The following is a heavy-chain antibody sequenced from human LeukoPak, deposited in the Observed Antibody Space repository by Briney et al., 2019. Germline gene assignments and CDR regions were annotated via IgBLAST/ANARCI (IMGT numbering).Heavy chain of an antibody. D-gene: IGHD6-13*01. Sequence: GGSLRLSCAASGFTVSSNYMSWVRQAPGKGLEWVSAIYSGGSTYYADSVKGRFTISRDNSKNTLYLQMNSLRAEDTAVYYCARDGGAAAATYYYYYMDVWGKGTTVTVSS. CDR3: ARDGGAAAATYYYYYMDV. V-gene: IGHV3-53*01. J-gene: IGHJ6*03. CDR1: GFTVSSNY. CDR2: IYSGGST.